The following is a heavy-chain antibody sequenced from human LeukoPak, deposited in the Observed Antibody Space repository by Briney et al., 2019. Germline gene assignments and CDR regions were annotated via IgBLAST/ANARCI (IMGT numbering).Heavy chain of an antibody. CDR3: ARDLDSSWYYFDY. CDR1: GGSISSDSYY. V-gene: IGHV4-31*03. CDR2: IYYSGST. Sequence: SETLSLTCIVFGGSISSDSYYWSWIRQHPGKGLEWIGYIYYSGSTYYNPSLKSRVTISVDRSKNQFSLKLSSVAAADMAVYYCARDLDSSWYYFDYWGQGTLVTVSS. J-gene: IGHJ4*02. D-gene: IGHD6-13*01.